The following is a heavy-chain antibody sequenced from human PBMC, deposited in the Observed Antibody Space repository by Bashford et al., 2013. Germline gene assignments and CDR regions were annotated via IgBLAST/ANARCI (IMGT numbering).Heavy chain of an antibody. CDR2: IYYSGTT. D-gene: IGHD3-22*01. J-gene: IGHJ4*02. V-gene: IGHV4-61*01. Sequence: SETLSLTCTVSGGSVSSGSYYWSWIRQPPGKGLEWIGYIYYSGTTHYNPSLKSRVTISVDTSRNQFSLKLNSVTAADTAVYYCATKFATSGYYFDYWGQGTLVTVSS. CDR1: GGSVSSGSYY. CDR3: ATKFATSGYYFDY.